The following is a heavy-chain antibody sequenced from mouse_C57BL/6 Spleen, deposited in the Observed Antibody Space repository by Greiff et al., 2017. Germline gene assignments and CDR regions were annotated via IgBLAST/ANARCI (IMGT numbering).Heavy chain of an antibody. CDR1: GYAFSSSW. CDR3: AREVATDY. V-gene: IGHV1-82*01. J-gene: IGHJ2*01. CDR2: IYPGDGDT. D-gene: IGHD1-1*01. Sequence: VKLQESGPELVKPGASVKISCKASGYAFSSSWMNWVKQRPGKGLEWIGRIYPGDGDTNYNGKFKGKATLTADKSSSTAYMQLSSLTSEDSAVYFCAREVATDYWGQGTTLTVSS.